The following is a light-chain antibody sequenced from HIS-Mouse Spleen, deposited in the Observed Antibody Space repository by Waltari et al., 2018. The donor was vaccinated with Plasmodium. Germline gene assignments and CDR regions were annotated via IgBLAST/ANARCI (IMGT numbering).Light chain of an antibody. CDR3: CSYAGSSTCVV. Sequence: SPGQSITISCTGTSSDVGSYNLVSWYQQHPGKATKLMIYEGSKRPSGVSNRFSGSKSGNTASLTISGLQAEDEADYYCCSYAGSSTCVVFGGGTKLTVL. CDR2: EGS. V-gene: IGLV2-23*01. J-gene: IGLJ2*01. CDR1: SSDVGSYNL.